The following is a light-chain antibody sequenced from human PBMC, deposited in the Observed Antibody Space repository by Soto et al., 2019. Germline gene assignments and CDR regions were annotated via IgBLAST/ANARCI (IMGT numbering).Light chain of an antibody. CDR3: QVWDSSSDDYV. Sequence: SYELTQSPSVSVAPGQTARITCGGYNIGSKSVHWYQQKPGQAPLLVVYDDSDRPSGISERFSGSNSGSTATLTISRVEAGDEADYYCQVWDSSSDDYVFGTGTKVTVL. V-gene: IGLV3-21*02. J-gene: IGLJ1*01. CDR1: NIGSKS. CDR2: DDS.